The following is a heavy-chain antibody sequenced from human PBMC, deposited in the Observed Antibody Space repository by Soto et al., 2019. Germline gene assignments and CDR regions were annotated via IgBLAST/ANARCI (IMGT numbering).Heavy chain of an antibody. CDR3: AKIAMILGMDV. J-gene: IGHJ6*02. CDR2: ISYDGSNK. V-gene: IGHV3-30*18. Sequence: GGSLRLSCAASGFTFSSYGMHWVRQAPGKGLEWVAVISYDGSNKYYADSVKGRFTISRDNSKNTLYLQMNSLRAEDTAVYYCAKIAMILGMDVWGQGTTVTVSS. CDR1: GFTFSSYG. D-gene: IGHD3-22*01.